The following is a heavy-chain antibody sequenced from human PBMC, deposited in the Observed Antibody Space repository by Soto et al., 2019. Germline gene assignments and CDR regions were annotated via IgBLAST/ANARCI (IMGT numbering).Heavy chain of an antibody. Sequence: LRLSCAASGFTFSDYYMSWIRQAPGKGLEWVSYISSSSSYTNYADSVKGRFTISRDNAKNSLYLQMNSLRAEDTAVYYCARDKVPNYYDSSGYYHYYYYGMDVWGQGTTVTVSS. V-gene: IGHV3-11*06. CDR1: GFTFSDYY. CDR2: ISSSSSYT. CDR3: ARDKVPNYYDSSGYYHYYYYGMDV. D-gene: IGHD3-22*01. J-gene: IGHJ6*02.